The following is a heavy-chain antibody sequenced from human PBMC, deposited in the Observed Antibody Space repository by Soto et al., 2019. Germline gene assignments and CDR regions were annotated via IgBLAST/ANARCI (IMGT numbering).Heavy chain of an antibody. D-gene: IGHD2-15*01. J-gene: IGHJ6*02. V-gene: IGHV4-30-2*01. CDR2: VFDAEST. Sequence: SETLSRTCFFTLCSVISCGYSWTWILQPPGKALEWIGFVFDAESTYYNPSLKSRVTISVEKSKNQFSLRLTSMTAADTAVYFCARERRYCSGGTCSDGLDVWGQGTTVTVSS. CDR3: ARERRYCSGGTCSDGLDV. CDR1: LCSVISCGYS.